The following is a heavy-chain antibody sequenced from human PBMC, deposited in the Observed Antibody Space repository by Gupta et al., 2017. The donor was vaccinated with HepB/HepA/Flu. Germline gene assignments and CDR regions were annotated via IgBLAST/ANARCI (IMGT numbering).Heavy chain of an antibody. J-gene: IGHJ4*02. CDR2: ISPDGSLR. V-gene: IGHV3-7*01. CDR1: GFSFSNDW. Sequence: EVQLEESGGGLVQPGGSLRLSCAASGFSFSNDWMNWVRQVSGKGLEWVANISPDGSLRRYVDAVKGRFIISRDNAKNSLYLXLXSLRVEXTAVYYCVRVDISWGQGTLVTVSP. CDR3: VRVDIS. D-gene: IGHD2-2*03.